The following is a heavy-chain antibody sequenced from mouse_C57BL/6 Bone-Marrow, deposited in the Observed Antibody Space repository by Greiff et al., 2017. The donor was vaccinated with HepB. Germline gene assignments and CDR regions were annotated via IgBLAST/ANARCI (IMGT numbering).Heavy chain of an antibody. Sequence: VKLVESDAELVKPGASVKISCKVSGYTFTDHTIHWMKQRPEQGLEWIGYIYPRDGSTKYNEKFKGKATLTADKSSSTAYMQLNSLTSEDSAVYFCAREGRAYPWYFDVWGTGTTGTVSS. D-gene: IGHD2-10*01. J-gene: IGHJ1*03. CDR1: GYTFTDHT. CDR2: IYPRDGST. CDR3: AREGRAYPWYFDV. V-gene: IGHV1-78*01.